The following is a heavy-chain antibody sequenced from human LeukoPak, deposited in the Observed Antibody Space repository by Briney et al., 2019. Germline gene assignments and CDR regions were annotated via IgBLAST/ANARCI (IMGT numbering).Heavy chain of an antibody. CDR1: GFTFSSYA. V-gene: IGHV3-30*18. D-gene: IGHD3-22*01. J-gene: IGHJ4*02. CDR2: ISYDGSNK. Sequence: GGSLRLSCAASGFTFSSYAMSWVRQAPGKGLEWVAVISYDGSNKYYADSVKGRFTISRDNSKNTLYLQMNSLRAEDTAVYYCAKDDYYYDSSGYYFADYWGQGTLVTVSS. CDR3: AKDDYYYDSSGYYFADY.